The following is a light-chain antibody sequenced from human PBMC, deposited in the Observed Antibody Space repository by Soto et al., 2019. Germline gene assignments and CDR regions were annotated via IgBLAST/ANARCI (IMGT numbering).Light chain of an antibody. J-gene: IGLJ2*01. CDR1: SSDVGGFNH. Sequence: QSALTQPASVSGSPGQSITISCTGTSSDVGGFNHVSWYQQHPGQAPRLMIYDVSNRPSGVSNRFSGSKSGNTASLTISGLQAEDEADYYCSAHTSTSTVVFGGGTKLTVL. V-gene: IGLV2-14*01. CDR3: SAHTSTSTVV. CDR2: DVS.